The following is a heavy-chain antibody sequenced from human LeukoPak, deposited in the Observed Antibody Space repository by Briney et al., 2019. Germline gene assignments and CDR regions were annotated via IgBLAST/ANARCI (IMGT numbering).Heavy chain of an antibody. CDR2: ISSSGSTI. V-gene: IGHV3-48*03. J-gene: IGHJ6*03. CDR3: ARDFTSSWYAFYYMDV. D-gene: IGHD6-13*01. CDR1: GFTFSSYE. Sequence: QSGGSLRLSCAASGFTFSSYEMNWVRQAPGKGLEWVSYISSSGSTIYYADSVKGRFTISRDNAKNSLYLQMNSLRAEGTAVYYCARDFTSSWYAFYYMDVWGKGTTVTVSS.